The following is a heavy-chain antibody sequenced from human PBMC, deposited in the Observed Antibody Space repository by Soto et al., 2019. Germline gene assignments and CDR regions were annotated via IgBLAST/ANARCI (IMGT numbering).Heavy chain of an antibody. D-gene: IGHD2-2*01. Sequence: SETLSLTCTVSGGSISSYYWSWIRQPPGKGLEWIGYIYYSGSTNYNPSLKSRVTISVDTSKNQFSLKLSSVTAADTAVYYCARGRRYQLLYYYMDVWGKGTTVTVSS. CDR1: GGSISSYY. CDR3: ARGRRYQLLYYYMDV. J-gene: IGHJ6*03. V-gene: IGHV4-59*01. CDR2: IYYSGST.